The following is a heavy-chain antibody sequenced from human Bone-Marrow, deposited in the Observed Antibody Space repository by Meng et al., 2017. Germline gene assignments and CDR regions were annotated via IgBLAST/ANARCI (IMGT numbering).Heavy chain of an antibody. J-gene: IGHJ4*02. CDR2: IYYSGST. Sequence: SETLSLTCTVSGGSISSYYWSWIRQPPGKGLEWIGYIYYSGSTNYNPSLKSRVTISVDTSKNQFSLKLSSVTAAATAVYYCARSQWFGELLYFDYCEQGMLTVSS. CDR1: GGSISSYY. CDR3: ARSQWFGELLYFDY. D-gene: IGHD3-10*01. V-gene: IGHV4-59*01.